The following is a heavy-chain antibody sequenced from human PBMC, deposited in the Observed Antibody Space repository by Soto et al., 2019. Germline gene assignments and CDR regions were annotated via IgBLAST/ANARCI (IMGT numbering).Heavy chain of an antibody. CDR1: GFTFSSYG. CDR2: IWYDGSNK. V-gene: IGHV3-33*01. J-gene: IGHJ3*02. D-gene: IGHD3-10*01. CDR3: ASPVWFGEWDAFDI. Sequence: GSLRLSCAASGFTFSSYGMHWVRQAPGKGLEWVVVIWYDGSNKYYADSVKGRFTISRDNSKNTLYLQMNSLRAEDTAVYYCASPVWFGEWDAFDIWGQGTMVTVSS.